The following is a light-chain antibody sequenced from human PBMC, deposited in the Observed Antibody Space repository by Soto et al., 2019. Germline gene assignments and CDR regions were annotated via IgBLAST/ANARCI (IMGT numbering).Light chain of an antibody. V-gene: IGKV3-15*01. CDR3: QQYNNWPRT. Sequence: EFVLPQSPCTLSFSPGERAALSCRASQRVNINLAWYQQKPGQAPRLLIYGASTRATGIPARFSGSGSGTEFTLTISSLQSEDFGVYYCQQYNNWPRTFGQGTKVDIK. CDR2: GAS. J-gene: IGKJ1*01. CDR1: QRVNIN.